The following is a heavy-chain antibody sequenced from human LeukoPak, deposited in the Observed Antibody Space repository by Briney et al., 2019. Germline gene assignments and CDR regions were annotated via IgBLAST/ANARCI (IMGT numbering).Heavy chain of an antibody. J-gene: IGHJ6*02. Sequence: SVKVSCKASGGPFSSYAISWVRQAPGQGLEWMGRIIPILNITNYAQKFQGRVTITADKSTSTAYMELSSLRSEDTAVYYSAREGQETYGDSNYYYGMDVWGQGTTVTVSS. V-gene: IGHV1-69*04. CDR2: IIPILNIT. D-gene: IGHD4-17*01. CDR1: GGPFSSYA. CDR3: AREGQETYGDSNYYYGMDV.